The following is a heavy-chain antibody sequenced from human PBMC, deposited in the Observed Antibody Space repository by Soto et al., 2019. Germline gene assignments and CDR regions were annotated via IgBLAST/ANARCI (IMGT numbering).Heavy chain of an antibody. D-gene: IGHD2-21*02. Sequence: PGGSLRLSCAASGFTFSSDCMHWFRQAPGKGLVWVSRIDSAGRTTTYADSVKGRFTISRDNAKNTLYLQMNGLRAEDTALYYCARWFTGGNFDYFDFWGQGTQVTVSS. V-gene: IGHV3-74*01. CDR1: GFTFSSDC. CDR2: IDSAGRTT. J-gene: IGHJ4*02. CDR3: ARWFTGGNFDYFDF.